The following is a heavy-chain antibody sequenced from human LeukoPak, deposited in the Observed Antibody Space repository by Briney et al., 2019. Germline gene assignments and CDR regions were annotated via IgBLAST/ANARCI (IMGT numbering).Heavy chain of an antibody. Sequence: GGSLRLSCAASGFTFSSYAMSWVRQASGKGLEWVSAISGSGGSTYYADSVKGRFTISRDNSKNTLYLQMNSLRAEDTAVYYCAKRPYYDILTGYYPFDYWGQGTLVTVSS. D-gene: IGHD3-9*01. J-gene: IGHJ4*02. CDR1: GFTFSSYA. V-gene: IGHV3-23*01. CDR3: AKRPYYDILTGYYPFDY. CDR2: ISGSGGST.